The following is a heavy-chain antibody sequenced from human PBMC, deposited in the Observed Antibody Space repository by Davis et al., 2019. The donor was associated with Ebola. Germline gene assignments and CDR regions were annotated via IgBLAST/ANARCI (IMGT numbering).Heavy chain of an antibody. V-gene: IGHV3-23*01. CDR3: ARSGLSFGVVKYHYGMDV. CDR2: VSGSGGST. J-gene: IGHJ6*04. CDR1: VITSSSYA. D-gene: IGHD3-3*01. Sequence: GGSLRLSCTDSVITSSSYAMTCVRQATGKRLEWVSAVSGSGGSTYYADSVKCRFTISRDNSKKTLYLQMNSLRAEDTAVYYCARSGLSFGVVKYHYGMDVWGKGTTVTVSS.